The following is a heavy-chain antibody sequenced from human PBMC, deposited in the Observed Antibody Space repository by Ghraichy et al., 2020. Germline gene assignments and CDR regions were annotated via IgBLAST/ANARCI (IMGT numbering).Heavy chain of an antibody. J-gene: IGHJ4*02. D-gene: IGHD2-8*01. CDR3: AKDYCTNGVCYHFDY. V-gene: IGHV3-30*18. Sequence: SCAASGFTFSSYGMHWVRQAPGKGLEWVAVISYDGSNKYYADSVNGRFTISRDNSKNTLYLQMNSLRAEDTAVYYCAKDYCTNGVCYHFDYWGQGTLVTVSS. CDR1: GFTFSSYG. CDR2: ISYDGSNK.